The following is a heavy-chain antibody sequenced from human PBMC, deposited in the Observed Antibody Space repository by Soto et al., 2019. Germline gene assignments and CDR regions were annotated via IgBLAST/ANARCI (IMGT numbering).Heavy chain of an antibody. Sequence: EVQLVQSGAEVKKPGESLKISCKGSGYSFTSYWIGWVRQMPGKGLEWMGIIYPGDSDTRYSPSFQGQVTISADKSISTAYLQWSSLKASDTAMYYCARHIQRGDFWSGYYGRDYYYYGMDVWGQGTTVTVSS. CDR3: ARHIQRGDFWSGYYGRDYYYYGMDV. D-gene: IGHD3-3*01. CDR1: GYSFTSYW. V-gene: IGHV5-51*01. CDR2: IYPGDSDT. J-gene: IGHJ6*02.